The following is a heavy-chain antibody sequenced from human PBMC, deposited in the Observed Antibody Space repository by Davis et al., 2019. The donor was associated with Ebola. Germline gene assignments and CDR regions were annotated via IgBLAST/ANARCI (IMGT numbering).Heavy chain of an antibody. J-gene: IGHJ4*02. D-gene: IGHD6-19*01. CDR1: GFTFSSYW. CDR3: ARDWQSDF. CDR2: ISSSSSYI. Sequence: GESLKISCAASGFTFSSYWMHWVRQAPGKGLEWVSSISSSSSYIYYADSVKGRFTISRDNAKNSLYLQMNSLRAEDTAVYYCARDWQSDFWGPGTLVTVSS. V-gene: IGHV3-21*01.